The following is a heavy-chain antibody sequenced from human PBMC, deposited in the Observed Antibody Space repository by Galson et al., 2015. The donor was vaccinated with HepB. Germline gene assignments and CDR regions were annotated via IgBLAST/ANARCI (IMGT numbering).Heavy chain of an antibody. J-gene: IGHJ5*02. CDR1: GGSISSSSYY. D-gene: IGHD2-15*01. CDR3: AGPCSGGSCYSGGAYNWFDP. CDR2: IYYSGST. V-gene: IGHV4-39*07. Sequence: ETLSLTCTVPGGSISSSSYYWGWIRQPPGKGLEWIGSIYYSGSTYYNPSLKSRVTISVDTSKNQFSLKLSSVTAADTAVYYCAGPCSGGSCYSGGAYNWFDPWGQGTLVTVSS.